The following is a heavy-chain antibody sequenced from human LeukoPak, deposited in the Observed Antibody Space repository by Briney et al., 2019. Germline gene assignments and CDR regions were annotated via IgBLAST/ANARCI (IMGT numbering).Heavy chain of an antibody. V-gene: IGHV5-51*01. CDR3: ARQFRDSSGYYSYYFDY. J-gene: IGHJ4*02. Sequence: GEPLKISCKGSGYSFTTYWIGWVRKMPGRGLEWMGIIYPGDSDTRYSPSFQGQVTISADKSISTAYLQWSSLKASDTAMYYCARQFRDSSGYYSYYFDYWGQGTLVTVSS. CDR1: GYSFTTYW. D-gene: IGHD3-22*01. CDR2: IYPGDSDT.